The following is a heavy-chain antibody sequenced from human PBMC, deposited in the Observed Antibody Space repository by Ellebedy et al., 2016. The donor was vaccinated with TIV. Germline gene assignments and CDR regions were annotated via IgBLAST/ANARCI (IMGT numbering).Heavy chain of an antibody. CDR2: ISRGSTDT. CDR1: GFPFSVYY. CDR3: ARGRGKQLVFDY. Sequence: GGSLRLXCAASGFPFSVYYMSWIRQAPGKGLEWVSYISRGSTDTNYADSVKGRFTISRDDAKNSLYLQMNSLRAEDSAVYYCARGRGKQLVFDYWGQGTLVAVSS. D-gene: IGHD3-10*01. V-gene: IGHV3-11*06. J-gene: IGHJ4*02.